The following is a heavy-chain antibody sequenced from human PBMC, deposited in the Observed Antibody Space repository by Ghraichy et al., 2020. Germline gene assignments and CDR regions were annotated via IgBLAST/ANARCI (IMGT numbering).Heavy chain of an antibody. J-gene: IGHJ3*02. Sequence: GGSLRLSCAASGFTFSSYAMSWVRQAPGKGLEWVSAISGSGGSTYYADSVKGRFTISRDNSKNTLYLQMNSLRAEDTAVYYCAKVLWFREYNLFDAFDIWGQGTMVTVSS. CDR1: GFTFSSYA. CDR2: ISGSGGST. D-gene: IGHD3-10*01. V-gene: IGHV3-23*01. CDR3: AKVLWFREYNLFDAFDI.